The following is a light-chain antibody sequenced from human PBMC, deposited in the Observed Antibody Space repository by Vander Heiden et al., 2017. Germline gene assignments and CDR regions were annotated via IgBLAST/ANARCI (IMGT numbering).Light chain of an antibody. CDR1: QSVSRY. V-gene: IGKV3-11*01. CDR2: DAS. Sequence: EIVLPQSPATLSLSPGERATLSCRASQSVSRYLAWYQQKPGQAPRLLIYDASNRATGIPARFSGSGSGTDFTLTISSLEPEDFAVYYCQQRSNWPQLTFGGGTKVEIK. J-gene: IGKJ4*01. CDR3: QQRSNWPQLT.